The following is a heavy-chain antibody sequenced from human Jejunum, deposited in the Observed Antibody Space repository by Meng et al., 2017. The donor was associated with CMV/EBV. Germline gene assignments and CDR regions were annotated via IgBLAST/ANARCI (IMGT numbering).Heavy chain of an antibody. V-gene: IGHV4-4*02. CDR2: IFHSGAN. CDR3: GDPPAGY. Sequence: QVQLPESVPGLVKPSGTPSLTCVVSVGSLIGTDWWNWVRQPPGGGLEWIGEIFHSGANSYNPSLKSRVTISIDNSKNQFSLKLTSMTAADTAVYFCGDPPAGYWGQGILVTVSS. CDR1: VGSLIGTDW. J-gene: IGHJ4*02.